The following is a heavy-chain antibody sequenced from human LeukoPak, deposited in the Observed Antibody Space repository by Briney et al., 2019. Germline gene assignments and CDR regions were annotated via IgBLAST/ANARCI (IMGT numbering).Heavy chain of an antibody. CDR1: GGSISTTNYY. Sequence: SWTLSLTCTVSGGSISTTNYYWGWIRQPPGKGLEWIGTYYYSESTYYNPSLKSRVTISVDTSKNQFSLKLTSVTAADTAVYYCARHLGGSYFDYWGQGTLVTVSS. V-gene: IGHV4-39*01. CDR2: YYYSEST. D-gene: IGHD1-26*01. J-gene: IGHJ4*02. CDR3: ARHLGGSYFDY.